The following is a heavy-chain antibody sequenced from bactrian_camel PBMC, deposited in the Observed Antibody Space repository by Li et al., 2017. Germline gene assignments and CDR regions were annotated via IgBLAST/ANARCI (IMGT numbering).Heavy chain of an antibody. J-gene: IGHJ4*01. CDR3: AKASNSWWYIGTSH. Sequence: QVQLVESGGGSVQPGGSLRLSCAASGYTGSGRNCMGWFRQAPGQGRKAIAHLHTGNGRTKAWYDDSVTGRFTISRDDGKNTLYLQLNSLKTEDTAMYYCAKASNSWWYIGTSHWGQGTQV. CDR2: LHTGNGRTKA. D-gene: IGHD6*01. CDR1: GYTGSGRNC. V-gene: IGHV3S1*01.